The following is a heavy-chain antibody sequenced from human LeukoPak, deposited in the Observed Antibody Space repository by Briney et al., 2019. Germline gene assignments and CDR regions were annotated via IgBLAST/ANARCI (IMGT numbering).Heavy chain of an antibody. J-gene: IGHJ4*02. Sequence: GGSLRLSCAASGFTFSSHSMNWVRQAPGKGLEWVSYITSSSSTINYADSVKGRFTISRDNAKNSLYLEMNSLTDEDTAVYYCSRLRSGYYFDYWGQGILVTVSS. CDR3: SRLRSGYYFDY. CDR2: ITSSSSTI. CDR1: GFTFSSHS. D-gene: IGHD3-22*01. V-gene: IGHV3-48*02.